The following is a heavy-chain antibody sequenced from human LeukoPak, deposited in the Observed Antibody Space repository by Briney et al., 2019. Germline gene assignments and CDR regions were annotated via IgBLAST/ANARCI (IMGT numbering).Heavy chain of an antibody. CDR2: ISYDGSNK. Sequence: GRSLRLSCAASGFTFSSYGMHWVRQAPGKGLEWVAVISYDGSNKYYADSVKGRFTISRDNSKNTLYLQMNSPRAEDTAVYYCAKEGGDTGLDAFDIWGQGTMVTVSS. CDR1: GFTFSSYG. D-gene: IGHD2-21*02. V-gene: IGHV3-30*18. J-gene: IGHJ3*02. CDR3: AKEGGDTGLDAFDI.